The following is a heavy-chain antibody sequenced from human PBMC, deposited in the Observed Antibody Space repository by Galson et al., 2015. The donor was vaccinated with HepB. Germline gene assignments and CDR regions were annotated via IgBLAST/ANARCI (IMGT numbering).Heavy chain of an antibody. CDR2: IIPVFGTT. Sequence: SCKASGDIFSSYVITWVRQAPGQGLEWMGVIIPVFGTTDYAQKFQGRVTITADKSTSTAYLELSSLRYEDTAVYYCARALERRVNWFDPWGQGTLVTVSS. D-gene: IGHD1-1*01. J-gene: IGHJ5*02. CDR1: GDIFSSYV. V-gene: IGHV1-69*06. CDR3: ARALERRVNWFDP.